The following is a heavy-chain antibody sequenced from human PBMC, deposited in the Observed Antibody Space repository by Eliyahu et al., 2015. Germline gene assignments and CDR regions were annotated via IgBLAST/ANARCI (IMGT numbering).Heavy chain of an antibody. CDR1: GFTFDXYA. V-gene: IGHV3-9*01. Sequence: EVQLVESGGGLVQPGRSLRLSCAASGFTFDXYAMHWVRQAPGEGLEWVSGISWNSGSIGYADSVKGRFTISRDNAKNSLYLQMNSLRAEDTALYYCAKDLGRYYYDSSGYYGYWGQGTLVTVSS. CDR2: ISWNSGSI. D-gene: IGHD3-22*01. CDR3: AKDLGRYYYDSSGYYGY. J-gene: IGHJ4*02.